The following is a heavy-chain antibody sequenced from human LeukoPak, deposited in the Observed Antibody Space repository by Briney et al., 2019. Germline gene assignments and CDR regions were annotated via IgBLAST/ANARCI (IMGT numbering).Heavy chain of an antibody. CDR2: INDRGST. CDR1: GDSVRSYY. Sequence: SEILSLTCTVSGDSVRSYYWSGIRQPPGQGLEWLGHINDRGSTNYNPSLQGRVTISIDTSKNQFSLKVNSVTAADTAVYYCVRDSRYGSGWFEDGLDFWGQGTTVTVSS. J-gene: IGHJ6*02. V-gene: IGHV4-59*02. CDR3: VRDSRYGSGWFEDGLDF. D-gene: IGHD6-13*01.